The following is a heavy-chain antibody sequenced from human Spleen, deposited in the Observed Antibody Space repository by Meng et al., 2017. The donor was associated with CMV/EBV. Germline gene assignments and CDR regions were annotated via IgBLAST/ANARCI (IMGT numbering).Heavy chain of an antibody. J-gene: IGHJ4*02. V-gene: IGHV3-53*01. Sequence: GGSLRLSCAASGFTISGNYMSWVRQAPGKGLEWVSVIYSGGSTYYADSVKGRFTISRDNSKNTLYLQMNSLRAEDTAVYYCARVAREYQLLYFDYWGQGTLVTVSS. CDR1: GFTISGNY. D-gene: IGHD2-2*02. CDR2: IYSGGST. CDR3: ARVAREYQLLYFDY.